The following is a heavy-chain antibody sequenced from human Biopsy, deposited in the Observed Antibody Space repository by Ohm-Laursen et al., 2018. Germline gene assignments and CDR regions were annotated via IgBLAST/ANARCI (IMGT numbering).Heavy chain of an antibody. J-gene: IGHJ6*02. V-gene: IGHV4-34*01. D-gene: IGHD3-22*01. CDR2: INHSGRT. CDR1: GESFNGYY. CDR3: VRGVDYYDPYHYYALDV. Sequence: GTLSLTWAVYGESFNGYYWSWIRQTPGRGLEWIGEINHSGRTNYNPSLKRRVTISVDTSKNQFSLKVRSVTAADTAVYYCVRGVDYYDPYHYYALDVWGQGTTVTVSS.